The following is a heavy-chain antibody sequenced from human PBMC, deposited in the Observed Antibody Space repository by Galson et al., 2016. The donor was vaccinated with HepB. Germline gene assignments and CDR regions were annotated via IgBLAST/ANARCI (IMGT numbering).Heavy chain of an antibody. CDR3: ARDLSLGSGSD. D-gene: IGHD3-10*01. J-gene: IGHJ4*02. V-gene: IGHV3-33*08. CDR1: GFTFSTYW. CDR2: IWYDGSRK. Sequence: SLRLSCAASGFTFSTYWMHWVRQAPGKGLEWVAIIWYDGSRKEYADFVKGRFTISRDDSKNTLYLQMNNLGAEDTAVYYCARDLSLGSGSDWGQGTLVTVSS.